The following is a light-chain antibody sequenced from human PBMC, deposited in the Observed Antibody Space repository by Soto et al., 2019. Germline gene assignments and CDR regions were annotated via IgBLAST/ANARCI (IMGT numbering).Light chain of an antibody. CDR3: CSFAGPQSFEV. J-gene: IGLJ1*01. CDR2: DVN. CDR1: SSDVGAYTY. V-gene: IGLV2-11*01. Sequence: QSVLTQPRSVSGSPGQSVTISCTGTSSDVGAYTYVSWYQQHPDRAPKIMIYDVNKRPAGVPDRFSGSKSGNTASLTISGLQAEDEADYYCCSFAGPQSFEVFGNGTKVTVL.